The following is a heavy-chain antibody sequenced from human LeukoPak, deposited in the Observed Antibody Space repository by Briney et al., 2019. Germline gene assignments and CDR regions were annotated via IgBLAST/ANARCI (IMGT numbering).Heavy chain of an antibody. Sequence: PGGSLRLSCTASGLTFGDYAMSWVRQAPGKGLEWVSFIRSKAYGGTTEYAASVKGRFIISRDDSKSIAYLQMNSLKIEDTAVYYCSRVRYCSGRSCYFGAFDIWGQGTMVTVSS. CDR3: SRVRYCSGRSCYFGAFDI. CDR1: GLTFGDYA. CDR2: IRSKAYGGTT. D-gene: IGHD2-15*01. V-gene: IGHV3-49*04. J-gene: IGHJ3*02.